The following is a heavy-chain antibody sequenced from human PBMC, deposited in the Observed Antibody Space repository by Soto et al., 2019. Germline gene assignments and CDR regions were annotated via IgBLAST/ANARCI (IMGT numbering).Heavy chain of an antibody. CDR3: ARGHRAPTGRYHYMAL. Sequence: QVQLVQSGAEVKKPGSSVKVSCKASGGTFSSYTISWVRQAPGQGLEWMGRIIPILGIANYAQKFKGRVTITGVKSTRTAYMELSSLISEDTAVYYCARGHRAPTGRYHYMALWGKGTTATVSS. V-gene: IGHV1-69*02. J-gene: IGHJ6*03. D-gene: IGHD2-8*02. CDR2: IIPILGIA. CDR1: GGTFSSYT.